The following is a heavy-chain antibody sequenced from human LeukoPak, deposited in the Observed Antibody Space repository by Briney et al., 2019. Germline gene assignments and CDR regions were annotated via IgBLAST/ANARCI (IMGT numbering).Heavy chain of an antibody. CDR3: AKDLTSWNY. J-gene: IGHJ4*02. D-gene: IGHD2-2*01. CDR1: GFTFSSYG. Sequence: GGGLRLSCAASGFTFSSYGITWVRQAPGKGLEWVSGISGSGENTYYADSVKGRFIISRDNSKNTLYLQMNSLRAEDTALYYCAKDLTSWNYWGQGTLVTVSS. CDR2: ISGSGENT. V-gene: IGHV3-23*01.